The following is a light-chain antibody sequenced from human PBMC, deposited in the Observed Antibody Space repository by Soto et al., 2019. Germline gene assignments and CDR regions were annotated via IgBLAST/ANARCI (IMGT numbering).Light chain of an antibody. CDR3: QQYGSSPWT. CDR2: GAS. V-gene: IGKV3-20*01. Sequence: TVSCRASQSLGSTSLAWYQQKPGQAPRLLIYGASSRATGIPDRFSGRGSGTGLTLTISRLEPEDVAVYYCQQYGSSPWTLGQGTKVDIK. J-gene: IGKJ1*01. CDR1: QSLGSTS.